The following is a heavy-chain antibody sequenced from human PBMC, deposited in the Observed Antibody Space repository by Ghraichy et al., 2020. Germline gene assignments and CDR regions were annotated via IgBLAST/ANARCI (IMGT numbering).Heavy chain of an antibody. CDR2: ISSKGHYL. Sequence: GGSLRLSCAASGFTFSSHSMHWVRQAPGKGLEWVSSISSKGHYLYYADSMKGRFTISRDNAKNSLYLRINSLTAEDSAVYYCARERLYYYDGSGHYYFDCWGQGTLVTVSS. D-gene: IGHD3-22*01. V-gene: IGHV3-21*01. CDR1: GFTFSSHS. J-gene: IGHJ4*02. CDR3: ARERLYYYDGSGHYYFDC.